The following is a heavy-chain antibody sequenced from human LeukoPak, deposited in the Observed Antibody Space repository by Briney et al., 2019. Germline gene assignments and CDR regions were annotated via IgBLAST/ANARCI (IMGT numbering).Heavy chain of an antibody. CDR2: IKQDGSEK. CDR3: ARGTGVPFWGY. D-gene: IGHD3-16*01. CDR1: GFIFSSYW. V-gene: IGHV3-7*01. J-gene: IGHJ4*02. Sequence: QPGGSLRLSCATSGFIFSSYWMSWVRQAPGKGLEWVANIKQDGSEKEHADSVKGRFTISRDNAKNSLFLQVNSLRAEDTAMYYCARGTGVPFWGYWGQGTLVTVSS.